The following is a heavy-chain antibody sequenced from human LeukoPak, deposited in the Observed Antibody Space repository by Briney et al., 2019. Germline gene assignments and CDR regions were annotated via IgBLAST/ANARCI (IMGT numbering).Heavy chain of an antibody. J-gene: IGHJ4*02. D-gene: IGHD6-13*01. V-gene: IGHV3-23*01. CDR1: GFTFSSYA. Sequence: GRSLRLSCAASGFTFSSYAMSWVRLAPGKGLEWVSAISSSGGSTYYADSVKGRFTISRYNSTNTLYLQMNSLRAEDTAVYYCEKDVLARYSSIWYYFDYWGQGNLVTVSS. CDR3: EKDVLARYSSIWYYFDY. CDR2: ISSSGGST.